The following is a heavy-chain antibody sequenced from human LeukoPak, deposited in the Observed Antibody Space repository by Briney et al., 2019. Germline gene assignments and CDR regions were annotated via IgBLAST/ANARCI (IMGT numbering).Heavy chain of an antibody. CDR2: ISGSGGST. CDR1: GFTFSSYA. V-gene: IGHV3-23*01. Sequence: TGGSLRLSCAASGFTFSSYAMSWVRQAPGKGLEWVSAISGSGGSTYYADSVKGRFTISRDNSKNTLYLQMNSLRAEDTAVYYCARDGVVVPAFDYWGQGTLVTVSS. J-gene: IGHJ4*02. CDR3: ARDGVVVPAFDY. D-gene: IGHD2-2*01.